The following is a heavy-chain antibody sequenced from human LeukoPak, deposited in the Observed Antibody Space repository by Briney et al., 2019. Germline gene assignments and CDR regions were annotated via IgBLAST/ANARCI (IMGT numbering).Heavy chain of an antibody. J-gene: IGHJ6*03. D-gene: IGHD1-26*01. V-gene: IGHV4-39*07. CDR3: ARVDWEPDYYYYYYMDV. CDR1: GGSISSSSYY. Sequence: PSETLSLTCTVSGGSISSSSYYWGWIRQPPGKGLEWIGNIYYSGSTYYNPSLKSRVTMSVDTSKNQFSLKLNSVTAADTAVYYCARVDWEPDYYYYYYMDVWGKGTTVTVSS. CDR2: IYYSGST.